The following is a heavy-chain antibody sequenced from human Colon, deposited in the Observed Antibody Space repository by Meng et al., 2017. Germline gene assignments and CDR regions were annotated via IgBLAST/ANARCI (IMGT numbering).Heavy chain of an antibody. CDR2: TRNKANSYTT. CDR1: GFTFSDHY. CDR3: TRVSSAANVFDY. Sequence: GESLKISCAASGFTFSDHYMDWVRQAPGKGLEWIGRTRNKANSYTTEYAASVKSRFTISRDYSKNSLDLQMNSQKPEDTAVYYCTRVSSAANVFDYWGQGTLVTVSS. V-gene: IGHV3-72*01. J-gene: IGHJ4*02. D-gene: IGHD2-15*01.